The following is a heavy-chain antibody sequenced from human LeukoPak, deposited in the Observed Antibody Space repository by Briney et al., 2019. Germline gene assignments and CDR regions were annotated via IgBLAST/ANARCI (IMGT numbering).Heavy chain of an antibody. J-gene: IGHJ4*02. CDR1: GFTFSNAW. V-gene: IGHV3-15*07. CDR2: IKSKTDGGTT. Sequence: GGSLRLSCAASGFTFSNAWMNWVRQAPGKGLEWVGRIKSKTDGGTTDYAAPVKGRFTISRDDSKNTLYLQMNSLKTEDTAVYYCTTDAGVVTTPAFDYWGQGTLVTVSS. CDR3: TTDAGVVTTPAFDY. D-gene: IGHD2-21*02.